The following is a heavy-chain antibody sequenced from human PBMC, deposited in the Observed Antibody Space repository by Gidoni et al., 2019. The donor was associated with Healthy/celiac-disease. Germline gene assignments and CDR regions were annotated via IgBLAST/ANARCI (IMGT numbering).Heavy chain of an antibody. Sequence: EVQLVESGGGLIQPGGSLRLSCAASGFTVSSNYMSWVRQAPGKGLEWVSVIYSGGSTYYADSVKGRFTISRDNSKNTLYLQMNSLRAEDTAVYYCARAGTVTLHYFDYWGQGTLVTVSS. CDR1: GFTVSSNY. CDR2: IYSGGST. V-gene: IGHV3-53*01. D-gene: IGHD4-17*01. CDR3: ARAGTVTLHYFDY. J-gene: IGHJ4*02.